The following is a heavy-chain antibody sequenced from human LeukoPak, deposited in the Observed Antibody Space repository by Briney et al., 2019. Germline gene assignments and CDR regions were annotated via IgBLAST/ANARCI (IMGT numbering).Heavy chain of an antibody. D-gene: IGHD2-15*01. J-gene: IGHJ3*02. CDR1: GGSISSGGHY. CDR3: ARAPSVVVAAREGAFDI. CDR2: IYYGGST. V-gene: IGHV4-31*03. Sequence: PSQTLSLTCTVSGGSISSGGHYWSWIRQHPGKGLEWIGYIYYGGSTYYNPSLKSRVTISVDTSKNQFSLKLSSVTAADTAVYYCARAPSVVVAAREGAFDIWGQGTMVTVSS.